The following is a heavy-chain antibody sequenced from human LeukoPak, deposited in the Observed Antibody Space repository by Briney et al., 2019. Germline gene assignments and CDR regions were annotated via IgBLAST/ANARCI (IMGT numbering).Heavy chain of an antibody. CDR3: ASRYCSSTSCYSFYYYYGMDV. J-gene: IGHJ6*02. V-gene: IGHV1-69*04. Sequence: SVKVSCKASGGTFSSYAISWVRQAPGQGLEWMGRIIPILGIANYAQKFQGRVTITADKSTSTAYMELSSLRSEDTAVYYCASRYCSSTSCYSFYYYYGMDVWGQGTTVTVSS. CDR1: GGTFSSYA. CDR2: IIPILGIA. D-gene: IGHD2-2*01.